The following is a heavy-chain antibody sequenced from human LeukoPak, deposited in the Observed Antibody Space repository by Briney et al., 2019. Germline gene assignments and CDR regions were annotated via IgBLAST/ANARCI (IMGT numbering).Heavy chain of an antibody. CDR2: ISYDGSNK. J-gene: IGHJ4*02. D-gene: IGHD2-2*01. Sequence: PGRSLRLSCAASGFTFSTYGMHWVRQAPGKGLEWVAVISYDGSNKYYADSVKGRFTISRDNSKNMLYLQMNSLRAEDTAVYYCANREYHLPALYWGQGTLVTVSS. V-gene: IGHV3-30*18. CDR3: ANREYHLPALY. CDR1: GFTFSTYG.